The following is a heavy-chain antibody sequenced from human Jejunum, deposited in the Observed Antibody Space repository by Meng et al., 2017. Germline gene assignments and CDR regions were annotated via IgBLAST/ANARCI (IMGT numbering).Heavy chain of an antibody. Sequence: HVHLQEAGPGLVKPSGTLPLTCAVSGDFTSSSDRWTWVRQAPGRGLEWIGEVWHSGATYYNPSLESRLTISIDTSNNRFSLELSSATAADTAVYYCARGVLERYFDYWGQGALVTVSS. CDR2: VWHSGAT. CDR3: ARGVLERYFDY. J-gene: IGHJ4*02. CDR1: GDFTSSSDR. V-gene: IGHV4-4*02. D-gene: IGHD3-10*01.